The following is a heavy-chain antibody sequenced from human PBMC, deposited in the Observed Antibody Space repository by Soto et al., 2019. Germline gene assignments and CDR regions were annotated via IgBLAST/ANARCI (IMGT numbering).Heavy chain of an antibody. CDR1: GFTFSSYA. CDR3: AKDLTIVVVPADEVGVAAFDI. CDR2: ISGSGGST. J-gene: IGHJ3*02. Sequence: GGSLRLSCAASGFTFSSYAMSWVRQAPGKGLEWVSAISGSGGSTYYADSVKGRFTISRDNSKNTLYLQMNSLRAEDTAVYYCAKDLTIVVVPADEVGVAAFDIWGQGTMVTVSS. D-gene: IGHD2-2*01. V-gene: IGHV3-23*01.